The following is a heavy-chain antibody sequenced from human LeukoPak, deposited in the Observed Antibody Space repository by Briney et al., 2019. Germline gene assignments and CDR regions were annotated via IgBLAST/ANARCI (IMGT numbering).Heavy chain of an antibody. D-gene: IGHD2-21*02. J-gene: IGHJ5*02. CDR1: GGSISSSNW. CDR3: ARDPLLYLCGGDCYDWFDP. Sequence: SETLSLTCAVSGGSISSSNWWSWVRQPPGKGLEWIGEIYHSGSTNYNPSLKSRVTISVDKSKNQFSLKLSSVTAADTAVYYCARDPLLYLCGGDCYDWFDPWGQGTLVTVSS. CDR2: IYHSGST. V-gene: IGHV4-4*02.